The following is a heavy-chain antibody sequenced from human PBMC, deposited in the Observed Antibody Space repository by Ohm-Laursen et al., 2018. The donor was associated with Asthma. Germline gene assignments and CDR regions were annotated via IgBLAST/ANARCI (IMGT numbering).Heavy chain of an antibody. D-gene: IGHD3-16*01. V-gene: IGHV3-48*01. CDR1: GFTFSLYA. CDR3: AKDWGVPHYAFDI. Sequence: SLRLSCTAPGFTFSLYAINWVRQAPGKRLEWVSYISSDDVTIYYADSVKGRFTISRDNAKHSLYLQMTSLRADDTAVYYCAKDWGVPHYAFDIWGQGSLVTVSS. CDR2: ISSDDVTI. J-gene: IGHJ3*02.